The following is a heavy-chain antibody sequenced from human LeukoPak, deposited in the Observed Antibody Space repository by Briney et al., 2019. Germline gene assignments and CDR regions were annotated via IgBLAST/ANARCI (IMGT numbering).Heavy chain of an antibody. D-gene: IGHD4-17*01. CDR1: GGSMNDYY. J-gene: IGHJ5*02. CDR2: ISDSGST. CDR3: ARYDYGDCWFDP. Sequence: SETLSLTCTVSGGSMNDYYWSWIRQAPGKGLEWIGYISDSGSTNYNPSLRSRVTISVDTSKNQFSLKLSSVTAADTALYYCARYDYGDCWFDPWGQGTLVTVSS. V-gene: IGHV4-59*01.